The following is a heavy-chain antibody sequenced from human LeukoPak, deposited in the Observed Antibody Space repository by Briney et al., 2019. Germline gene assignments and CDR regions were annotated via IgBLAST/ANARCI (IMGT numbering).Heavy chain of an antibody. V-gene: IGHV1-2*02. D-gene: IGHD5-12*01. CDR3: ARDTTTITYWFDP. J-gene: IGHJ5*02. CDR2: INPNSGGT. Sequence: ASVKVSCKASGYTFTDYYMHWVRQAPGQGLEWMGWINPNSGGTNYAQSFQGRVTMTRDTSINTAYMELSRLRSDDTAIYYCARDTTTITYWFDPWGQGTLVTVSS. CDR1: GYTFTDYY.